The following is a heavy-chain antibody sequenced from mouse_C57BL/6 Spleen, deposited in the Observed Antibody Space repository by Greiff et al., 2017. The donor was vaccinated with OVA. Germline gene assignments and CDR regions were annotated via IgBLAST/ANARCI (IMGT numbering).Heavy chain of an antibody. CDR1: GYSFTGYY. CDR3: ARGIHYYGSTSAMDY. CDR2: INPSTGGT. Sequence: VQLQQSGPELVKPGASVKISCKASGYSFTGYYMNWVKQSPEKSLEWIGEINPSTGGTTYNQKFKAKATLTVDKSSSTAYMQLKSLTSEDSAVYYCARGIHYYGSTSAMDYWGQGTSVTVSS. J-gene: IGHJ4*01. V-gene: IGHV1-42*01. D-gene: IGHD1-1*01.